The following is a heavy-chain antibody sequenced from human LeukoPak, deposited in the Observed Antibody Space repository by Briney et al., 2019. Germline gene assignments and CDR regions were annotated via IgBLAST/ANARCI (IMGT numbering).Heavy chain of an antibody. CDR1: GFTFSSYW. V-gene: IGHV3-74*01. Sequence: GGSLRLSCAASGFTFSSYWMHWVRQVPGQGLVWVSRIKSDGRSTSYADSVKGRVTISRDNAKNTLYLQMNSRRAEDTAVYYCARDHTVTTPTDWYFDLWGCGALVTVSS. J-gene: IGHJ2*01. D-gene: IGHD4-17*01. CDR2: IKSDGRST. CDR3: ARDHTVTTPTDWYFDL.